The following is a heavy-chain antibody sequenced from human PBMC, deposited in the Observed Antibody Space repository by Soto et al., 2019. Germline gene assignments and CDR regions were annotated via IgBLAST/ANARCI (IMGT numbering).Heavy chain of an antibody. CDR2: INPDGSST. Sequence: EVQLAESGGGLVQPGGSLRLSCAASGFTFSPYWMHWVRQAPGKGLVWVSRINPDGSSTDYADSVKGRFTISRDNAKTTMYVELASLLSAGTAVYYCGRGGSDGPSSMDVWGQGPTVTVSS. D-gene: IGHD6-19*01. CDR1: GFTFSPYW. V-gene: IGHV3-74*01. CDR3: GRGGSDGPSSMDV. J-gene: IGHJ6*02.